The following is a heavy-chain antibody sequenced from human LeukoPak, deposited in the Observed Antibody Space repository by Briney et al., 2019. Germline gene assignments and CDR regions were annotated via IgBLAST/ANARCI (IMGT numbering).Heavy chain of an antibody. Sequence: ASVKVSCKASGYSFTGYHIHWVRQAPGQGPEWMAWINPNSGGTKYAQKFQGRVTMTRDTSISTAYMEMSRLTSDDTAVYYCVKGWDSSGYYAFDIWGQGTMVTVSS. CDR3: VKGWDSSGYYAFDI. CDR2: INPNSGGT. V-gene: IGHV1-2*02. J-gene: IGHJ3*02. CDR1: GYSFTGYH. D-gene: IGHD3-22*01.